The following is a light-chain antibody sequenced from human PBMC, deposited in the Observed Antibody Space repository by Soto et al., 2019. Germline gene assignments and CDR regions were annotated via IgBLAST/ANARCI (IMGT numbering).Light chain of an antibody. Sequence: DIVMTQSPGTLSLSPGERATLSCGASQSVSSSHLAWYQQKPGQAPRLLIYGASPRATGIPARFSGSGSGTEFTLTISSLQSEDFAVYYCQQYNKWPPTFGQGTKVDIK. CDR2: GAS. V-gene: IGKV3-15*01. J-gene: IGKJ1*01. CDR3: QQYNKWPPT. CDR1: QSVSSSH.